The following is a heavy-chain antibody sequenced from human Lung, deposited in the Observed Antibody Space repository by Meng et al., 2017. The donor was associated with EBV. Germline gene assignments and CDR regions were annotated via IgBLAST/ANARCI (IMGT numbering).Heavy chain of an antibody. CDR3: ARESFNSGWYSDY. J-gene: IGHJ4*02. CDR1: GDSISDYF. CDR2: IYSSGIT. V-gene: IGHV4-4*07. Sequence: QVQLQESGPGLVKSSETLSLTCTVSGDSISDYFWNWIRQPAGKGLGWIGRIYSSGITNYNPSLQSRVTMSVDTSKNQFSLKLYSVTAADTAVYYCARESFNSGWYSDYWGQGTLVTVSS. D-gene: IGHD6-19*01.